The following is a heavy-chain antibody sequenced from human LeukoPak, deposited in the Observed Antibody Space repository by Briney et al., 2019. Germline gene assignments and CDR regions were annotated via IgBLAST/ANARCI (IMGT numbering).Heavy chain of an antibody. J-gene: IGHJ4*02. CDR3: AALGYCSGGSCPKLTYDFDY. CDR1: GYTLTGLS. D-gene: IGHD2-15*01. CDR2: FYPEDGET. Sequence: ASVKVSCKVSGYTLTGLSMHWVRQAPGKGLEWMGGFYPEDGETNYAQKFQGRVTMTEDTSTDTAYMELSSLRSEDTAVYYCAALGYCSGGSCPKLTYDFDYWGQGTLVTVSS. V-gene: IGHV1-24*01.